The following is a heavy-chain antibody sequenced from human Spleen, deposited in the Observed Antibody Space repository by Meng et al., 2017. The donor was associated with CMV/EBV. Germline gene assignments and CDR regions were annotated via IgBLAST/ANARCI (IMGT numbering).Heavy chain of an antibody. D-gene: IGHD6-19*01. V-gene: IGHV1-2*02. J-gene: IGHJ3*02. CDR1: GYTFTGYF. CDR2: NIPNSGGT. Sequence: SVKVSCKASGYTFTGYFIHWVRQAPGQGLEWMGWNIPNSGGTNNAQEFQGRVTMTSDTSISTAYMELSRLRSDDTAVYYCARDLAGDAFDMWGQGTMVTVS. CDR3: ARDLAGDAFDM.